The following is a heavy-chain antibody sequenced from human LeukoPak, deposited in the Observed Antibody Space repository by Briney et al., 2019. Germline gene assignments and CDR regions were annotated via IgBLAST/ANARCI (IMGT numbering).Heavy chain of an antibody. CDR1: GFPFNAYW. CDR2: ITNSGNSK. D-gene: IGHD1-14*01. Sequence: GGSLRLSCAASGFPFNAYWMTWVRQAPGKGLEWVSYITNSGNSKSYADSVKGRFTISRDNTKNSLYLQMNGLRAEDTAVYYCARKTGDCWGQGTLVIVSS. V-gene: IGHV3-48*01. J-gene: IGHJ4*02. CDR3: ARKTGDC.